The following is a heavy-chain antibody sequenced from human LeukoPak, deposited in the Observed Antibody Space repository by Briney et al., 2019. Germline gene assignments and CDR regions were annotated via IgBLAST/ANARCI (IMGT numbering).Heavy chain of an antibody. CDR1: GGSISSYY. Sequence: SETLSLTCTVSGGSISSYYWSWIRQPPGKGLEWIGYIYYSGSTNYNPSLKSRVTISVDMSKNQFSLKLSSVTAADTAVYYCARDPVGAEHAFDIWGQGTMVTVSS. D-gene: IGHD3-16*01. V-gene: IGHV4-59*01. CDR2: IYYSGST. CDR3: ARDPVGAEHAFDI. J-gene: IGHJ3*02.